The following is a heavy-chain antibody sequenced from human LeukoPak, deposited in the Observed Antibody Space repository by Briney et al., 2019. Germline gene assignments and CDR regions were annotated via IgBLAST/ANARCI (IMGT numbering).Heavy chain of an antibody. Sequence: SETLSLTCTVSGGSISSGSYYWSWIRQPAGKGLEWIGRIYTSGSTNYNPSLKSRVTISVDTSKNQFSLKLSSVTAADTAVYYRASEYGDYVNYYYMDVWGKGTTVTVSS. CDR3: ASEYGDYVNYYYMDV. V-gene: IGHV4-61*02. J-gene: IGHJ6*03. CDR2: IYTSGST. D-gene: IGHD4-17*01. CDR1: GGSISSGSYY.